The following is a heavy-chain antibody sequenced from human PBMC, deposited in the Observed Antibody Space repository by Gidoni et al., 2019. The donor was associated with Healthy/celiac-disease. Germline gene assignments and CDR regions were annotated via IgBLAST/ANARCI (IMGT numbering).Heavy chain of an antibody. Sequence: VQLVESVGGLVQPGGSLKLPVAASGFTFSGSAMPWVRQASGEGLEWFGRIRSKANSYATAYAASVKGRFTISRDDSKNTAYLQMNSLKTEDTAVYYCTAVTSRLWGQGTLVTVSS. CDR1: GFTFSGSA. D-gene: IGHD5-18*01. CDR2: IRSKANSYAT. J-gene: IGHJ4*02. V-gene: IGHV3-73*02. CDR3: TAVTSRL.